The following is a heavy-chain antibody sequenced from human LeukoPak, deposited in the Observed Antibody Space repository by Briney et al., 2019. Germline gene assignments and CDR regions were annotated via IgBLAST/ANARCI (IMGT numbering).Heavy chain of an antibody. Sequence: GGSLRLSCAASGFTFDDYAMHWVRQAPGKGLEWVSGIGWNSGSIGYADSVKGRFTISRDNAKNSLYLQMKSLRAEDTALYYCARVGSSSWTYYFDYWGQGTLVTVSS. J-gene: IGHJ4*02. D-gene: IGHD6-13*01. CDR1: GFTFDDYA. V-gene: IGHV3-9*01. CDR2: IGWNSGSI. CDR3: ARVGSSSWTYYFDY.